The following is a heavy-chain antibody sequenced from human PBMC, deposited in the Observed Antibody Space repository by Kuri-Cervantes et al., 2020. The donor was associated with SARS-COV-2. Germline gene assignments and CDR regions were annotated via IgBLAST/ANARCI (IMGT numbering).Heavy chain of an antibody. J-gene: IGHJ6*02. D-gene: IGHD6-13*01. CDR1: GGSISSYY. V-gene: IGHV4-59*01. CDR3: AGDIKGKTAAGTVFYYYYYGMDV. CDR2: IYYSGST. Sequence: GSLRLSCTVSGGSISSYYWSWIRQPPGKGLEWIGYIYYSGSTNYNPSLKSRVTISVDTSKNQFSLKLSSVTAADPAVYYCAGDIKGKTAAGTVFYYYYYGMDVWGQGTTVTVSS.